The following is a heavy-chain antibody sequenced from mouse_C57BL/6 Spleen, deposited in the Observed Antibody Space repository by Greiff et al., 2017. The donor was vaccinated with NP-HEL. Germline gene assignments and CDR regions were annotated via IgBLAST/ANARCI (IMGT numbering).Heavy chain of an antibody. Sequence: QVQLQQSGPELVKPGASVKISCKASGYAFSSSWMNWVKQRPGKGLEWIGRIYPGDGDTNYNGKFKGKATLTADKSSSTAYMQLSSLTSEDSAVYFCARSGDYGSSLYAMGYWGQGTSVTVSS. CDR3: ARSGDYGSSLYAMGY. CDR1: GYAFSSSW. D-gene: IGHD1-1*01. J-gene: IGHJ4*01. V-gene: IGHV1-82*01. CDR2: IYPGDGDT.